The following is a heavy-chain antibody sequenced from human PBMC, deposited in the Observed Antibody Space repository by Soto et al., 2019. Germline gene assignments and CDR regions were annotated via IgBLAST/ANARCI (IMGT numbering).Heavy chain of an antibody. CDR3: ARDDLLLGSSWIDP. J-gene: IGHJ5*02. Sequence: ASVKVSCKASGYTFTSYYMHWVRQAPGQGLEWMGIINPSGGSTSYAQKFQGRVTMTTDTSTSTAYMELRSLRSDDTAVYYCARDDLLLGSSWIDPWGQGTLVTVSS. V-gene: IGHV1-46*01. D-gene: IGHD3-22*01. CDR2: INPSGGST. CDR1: GYTFTSYY.